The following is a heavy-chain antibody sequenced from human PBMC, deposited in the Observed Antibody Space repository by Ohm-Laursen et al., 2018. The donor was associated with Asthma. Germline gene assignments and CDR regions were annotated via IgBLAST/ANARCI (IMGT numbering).Heavy chain of an antibody. V-gene: IGHV3-23*01. Sequence: SLRLSCAASGLTFSNSAMSWVRQAPGKGLEWVSSISGSGGNTYYADSVKGRFTISRDNSKNTLYLQMNSLRAEDTAVYYCARGWTMPDYWGQGTLVTVSS. CDR1: GLTFSNSA. D-gene: IGHD2-15*01. J-gene: IGHJ4*02. CDR2: ISGSGGNT. CDR3: ARGWTMPDY.